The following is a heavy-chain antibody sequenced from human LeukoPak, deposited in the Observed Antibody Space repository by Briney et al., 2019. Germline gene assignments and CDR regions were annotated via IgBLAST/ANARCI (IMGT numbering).Heavy chain of an antibody. CDR2: ISSSGSTI. D-gene: IGHD6-13*01. V-gene: IGHV3-48*03. CDR3: ARAFQELPQLYYYYMDV. J-gene: IGHJ6*03. Sequence: GGSLRLSCAASGFTFSSYEMNWVRQAPGKGLEWVSYISSSGSTIYYADSVKGRFTISRDNAKNSLYLQMNSLRAEDTAVYYCARAFQELPQLYYYYMDVWGKGTTVTVSS. CDR1: GFTFSSYE.